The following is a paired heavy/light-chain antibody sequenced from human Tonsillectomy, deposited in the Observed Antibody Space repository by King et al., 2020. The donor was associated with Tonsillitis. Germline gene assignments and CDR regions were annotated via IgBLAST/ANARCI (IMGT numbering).Heavy chain of an antibody. Sequence: EVQLVESGGGLIQPGGSLRLSCAASGFTVSSNYMSWVRQAPGKGLEWVSVIYSGGSTYYADSVKGRFTISRDNSKNTLYLQMNSLRAEDTAVYYCARDRGTAGLYSSSSYYYYYMDVWGKGTTVTVSS. CDR2: IYSGGST. V-gene: IGHV3-53*01. CDR3: ARDRGTAGLYSSSSYYYYYMDV. J-gene: IGHJ6*03. CDR1: GFTVSSNY. D-gene: IGHD6-6*01.
Light chain of an antibody. V-gene: IGKV1-39*01. CDR1: QSISSY. J-gene: IGKJ2*01. CDR2: AAS. CDR3: QQSYSTRYT. Sequence: DIQMTQSPSSLSASVGDRVTITCRASQSISSYLNWYQQKPGKAPKLLIYAASSLQSGVPSRFSGSGSGTDFTLTISSLQPEDFATYYCQQSYSTRYTFGQGTKLEIK.